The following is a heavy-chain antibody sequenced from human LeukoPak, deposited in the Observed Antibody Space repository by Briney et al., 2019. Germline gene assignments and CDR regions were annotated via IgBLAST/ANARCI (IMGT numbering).Heavy chain of an antibody. CDR3: ARSPHNWNGEDYYYYMDV. CDR2: IKQDGSEK. Sequence: PGGSLRLSCAASGFTFSSYWMSWVRQAPGKGLEWVANIKQDGSEKYYVDSVKGRFTISRDNAKNSLYLQMNSLRAEDTAVYYCARSPHNWNGEDYYYYMDVWGKGTTVTVSS. CDR1: GFTFSSYW. J-gene: IGHJ6*03. V-gene: IGHV3-7*01. D-gene: IGHD1-1*01.